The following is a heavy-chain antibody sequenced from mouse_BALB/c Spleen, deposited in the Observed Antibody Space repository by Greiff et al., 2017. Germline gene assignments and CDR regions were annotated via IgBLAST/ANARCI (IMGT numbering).Heavy chain of an antibody. J-gene: IGHJ4*01. CDR2: IDPANGNT. CDR3: ARHGNGYYYAMDY. Sequence: VQLKESGAELVKPGASVKLSCTASGFNIKDTYMHWVKQRPEQGLEWIGRIDPANGNTKYDPKFQGKATITADTSSNTAYLQLSSLTSEDTAVYYCARHGNGYYYAMDYWGQGTSVTVSS. CDR1: GFNIKDTY. V-gene: IGHV14-3*02. D-gene: IGHD2-1*01.